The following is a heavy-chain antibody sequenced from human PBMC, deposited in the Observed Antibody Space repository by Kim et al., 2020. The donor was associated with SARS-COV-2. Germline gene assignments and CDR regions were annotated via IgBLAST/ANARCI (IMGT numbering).Heavy chain of an antibody. Sequence: GESLKISCKASGYSFSSYWISWVRQMPGKGLEWMGKIHPYDAYTNYSPSFKGHVTISAEKSLRTAYRQWRSLNESDTANYYCSRHGGSSWMLQYYNNWFD. CDR3: SRHGGSSWMLQYYNNWFD. J-gene: IGHJ5*01. CDR1: GYSFSSYW. V-gene: IGHV5-10-1*01. CDR2: IHPYDAYT. D-gene: IGHD6-13*01.